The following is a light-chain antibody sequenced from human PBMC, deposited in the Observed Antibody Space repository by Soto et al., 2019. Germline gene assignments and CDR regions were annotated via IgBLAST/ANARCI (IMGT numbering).Light chain of an antibody. J-gene: IGLJ3*02. CDR2: SDN. CDR3: ASWDDSLSGWV. CDR1: TSNIGSNT. V-gene: IGLV1-44*01. Sequence: QSVLTQPPSASGTPGQRVTISCSGSTSNIGSNTVSWYQQLPGTAPKLLIYSDNQRPSGVPDRFSGSKSGTSASLAISGLQSEDEADYYCASWDDSLSGWVFGGGTQLTVL.